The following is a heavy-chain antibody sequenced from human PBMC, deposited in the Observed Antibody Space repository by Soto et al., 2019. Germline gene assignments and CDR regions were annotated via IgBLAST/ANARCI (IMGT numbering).Heavy chain of an antibody. CDR1: GGSISSYY. CDR2: IYYSGST. V-gene: IGHV4-59*01. J-gene: IGHJ6*02. Sequence: SETLSLTCTVSGGSISSYYWSWIRQPPGKGLEWIGYIYYSGSTNYNPSLKSRVTISVDTSKNQFSLKLSSVTAADTAVYYCARLGARKVAVPNYYYYYGMDVWGQGSTVTVSS. D-gene: IGHD1-26*01. CDR3: ARLGARKVAVPNYYYYYGMDV.